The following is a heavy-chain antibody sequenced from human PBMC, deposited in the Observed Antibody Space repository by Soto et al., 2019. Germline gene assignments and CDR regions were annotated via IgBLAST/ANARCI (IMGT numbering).Heavy chain of an antibody. J-gene: IGHJ4*02. V-gene: IGHV1-69*01. Sequence: QVQLVQSGAEVKKPGSSVKVSCKASGGTFSSYSINWVRQAPGQGLEWMGEIIPIFGTANYAQKCQGRVTMTADESTSTASVELSSLRSEDTAVYYCARDGGRHSGGIDYWGQGTLVTVSS. D-gene: IGHD1-26*01. CDR1: GGTFSSYS. CDR2: IIPIFGTA. CDR3: ARDGGRHSGGIDY.